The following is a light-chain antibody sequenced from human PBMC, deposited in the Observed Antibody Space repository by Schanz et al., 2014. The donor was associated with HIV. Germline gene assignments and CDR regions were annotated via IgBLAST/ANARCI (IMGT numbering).Light chain of an antibody. Sequence: QSALTQPPSASGSPGQSVTISCTGTSSDVGDYNYVSWYQQHPGKAPKLMIYEVTKRPSGVPDRFSGSKSGNTASLAITGLQAEDEADYYCQSFDSSLSAVVFGGGTKLTVL. V-gene: IGLV2-8*01. CDR2: EVT. CDR1: SSDVGDYNY. CDR3: QSFDSSLSAVV. J-gene: IGLJ2*01.